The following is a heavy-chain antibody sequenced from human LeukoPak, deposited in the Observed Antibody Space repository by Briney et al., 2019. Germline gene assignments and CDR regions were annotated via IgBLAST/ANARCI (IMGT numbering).Heavy chain of an antibody. J-gene: IGHJ5*02. Sequence: SETLSLTCTVSGYSISSGYYWGWIRQPPGKGLEWIGEINHSGSTNYNPSLKSRVTISVDTSKNQFSLKLSSVTAADTAVYYCARLRRQFYTSNWFDPWGQGTLVTISS. D-gene: IGHD3-16*01. CDR2: INHSGST. CDR1: GYSISSGYY. CDR3: ARLRRQFYTSNWFDP. V-gene: IGHV4-38-2*02.